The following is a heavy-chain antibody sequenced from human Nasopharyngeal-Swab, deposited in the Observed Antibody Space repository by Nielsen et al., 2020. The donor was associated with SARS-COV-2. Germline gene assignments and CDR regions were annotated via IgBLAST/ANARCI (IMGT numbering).Heavy chain of an antibody. CDR2: IYYTGTT. Sequence: SETLSLTCTVSGGSISPYYWGWIRQPPGKGLEWIGSIYYTGTTYYNPSLRSRVTVSVDTSQNQFSLKLTSVTAADTAVYYCAREVGGGGYHEYWGQGSLVTVSS. J-gene: IGHJ4*02. CDR3: AREVGGGGYHEY. V-gene: IGHV4-59*12. D-gene: IGHD5-24*01. CDR1: GGSISPYY.